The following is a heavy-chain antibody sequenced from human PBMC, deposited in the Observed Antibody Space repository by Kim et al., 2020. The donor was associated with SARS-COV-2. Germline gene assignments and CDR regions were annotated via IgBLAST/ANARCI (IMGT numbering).Heavy chain of an antibody. CDR3: ARDRDIVVVVWYYYGMDV. CDR1: GFTFSSYW. V-gene: IGHV3-74*01. D-gene: IGHD2-15*01. Sequence: GGSLRLSCAASGFTFSSYWMHWVRQAPGKGLVWVSRINSDGSSTSYADSVKGRFTISRDNAKNTLYLQMNSLRAEDTAVYYCARDRDIVVVVWYYYGMDVWGQGTTVTVSS. CDR2: INSDGSST. J-gene: IGHJ6*02.